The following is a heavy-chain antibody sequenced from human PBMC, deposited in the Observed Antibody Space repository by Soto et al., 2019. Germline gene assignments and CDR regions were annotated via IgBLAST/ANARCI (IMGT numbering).Heavy chain of an antibody. CDR3: ARALGSCTIGGVCYWSYYYYGMDV. J-gene: IGHJ6*02. V-gene: IGHV3-11*01. CDR2: ISSSGSTK. D-gene: IGHD2-8*02. CDR1: GFTFSDYY. Sequence: QVQLVESGGGLVKPGGSLRLSCAASGFTFSDYYMSWIRQAPGKGLEWVSYISSSGSTKYYADSVKGRFTISRDNAKNSLHLQMNSLRAEDTAVYYCARALGSCTIGGVCYWSYYYYGMDVWGQGTTVTVSS.